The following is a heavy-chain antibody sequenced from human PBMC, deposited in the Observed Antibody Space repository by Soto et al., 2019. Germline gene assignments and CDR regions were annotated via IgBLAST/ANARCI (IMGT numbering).Heavy chain of an antibody. J-gene: IGHJ4*02. D-gene: IGHD3-3*01. CDR2: INHSGST. CDR3: ARGRFMGYDFWSGYYIPFDY. Sequence: SETLSLTCAVYGGSFSGYYWSWIRQPPGKGLEWIGEINHSGSTNYNPSLKSRVTISVDTSKNQFSLKLSSVTAAGTAVYYCARGRFMGYDFWSGYYIPFDYWGQGTLVTVSS. V-gene: IGHV4-34*01. CDR1: GGSFSGYY.